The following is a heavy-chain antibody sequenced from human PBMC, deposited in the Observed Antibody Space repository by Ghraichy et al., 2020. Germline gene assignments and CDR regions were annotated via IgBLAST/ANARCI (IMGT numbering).Heavy chain of an antibody. D-gene: IGHD2-15*01. J-gene: IGHJ5*02. CDR1: GGSFSGYY. CDR2: INHSGST. Sequence: SETLSLTCAVYGGSFSGYYWSWIRQPPGKGLEWIGEINHSGSTNYNPSLKSRVTISVDTSKNQFSLKLSSVTAADTTVYYCARHSIATYFVWGRGSSPNWFDPWGQGTLVTVSS. V-gene: IGHV4-34*01. CDR3: ARHSIATYFVWGRGSSPNWFDP.